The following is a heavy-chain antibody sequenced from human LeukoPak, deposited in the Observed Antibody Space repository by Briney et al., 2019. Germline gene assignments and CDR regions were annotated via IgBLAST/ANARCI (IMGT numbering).Heavy chain of an antibody. CDR3: ARHGVLSYEGYFQH. V-gene: IGHV4-39*01. J-gene: IGHJ1*01. CDR2: IYYSGST. CDR1: GGSISSSSYY. Sequence: SETLSLTCTVSGGSISSSSYYWGWIRQPPGKGLEWIGSIYYSGSTYYNPSLKSRVTISVDTSKNQFSLKLSSVTAADTAVYYCARHGVLSYEGYFQHWGQGTLVTVSS. D-gene: IGHD3-16*01.